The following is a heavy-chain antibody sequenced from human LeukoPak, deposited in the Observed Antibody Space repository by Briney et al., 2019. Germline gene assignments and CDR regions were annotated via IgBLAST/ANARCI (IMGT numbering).Heavy chain of an antibody. CDR3: AKDPVHDFWSGYSDY. J-gene: IGHJ4*02. V-gene: IGHV3-30*02. CDR1: GFTFSSYG. CDR2: IRYDGSNK. D-gene: IGHD3-3*01. Sequence: GGSLRLSCAASGFTFSSYGMHWVRQAPGKGLEWVAFIRYDGSNKYYADSVKGRFTISRDNSKNTLYLQMNSLRAEDTAVYYCAKDPVHDFWSGYSDYWGQGTLVTVSS.